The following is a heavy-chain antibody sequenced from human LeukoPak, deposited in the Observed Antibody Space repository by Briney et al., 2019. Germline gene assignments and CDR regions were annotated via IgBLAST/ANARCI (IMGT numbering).Heavy chain of an antibody. CDR1: GFTFTTFW. CDR2: INQDGSAK. D-gene: IGHD3-10*01. CDR3: ARGTGVDY. J-gene: IGHJ4*02. V-gene: IGHV3-7*01. Sequence: GGSLRLSCAASGFTFTTFWMSWVRQAPGKGLEWVANINQDGSAKRYVDSVKGRFTITRDDAKNSLDLQMNSLRVEDTAVYYCARGTGVDYWGQGTLVSVSS.